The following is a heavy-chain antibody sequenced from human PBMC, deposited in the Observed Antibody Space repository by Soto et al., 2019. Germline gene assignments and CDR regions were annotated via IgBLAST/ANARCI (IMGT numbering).Heavy chain of an antibody. V-gene: IGHV1-24*01. CDR1: GYTLTELS. CDR3: AAYYTSCYFGYGDCAEYFQH. J-gene: IGHJ1*01. Sequence: ASVKVSCKVSGYTLTELSMHWVRQAPGKGLEWMGGFDPEDGETIYAQKFQGRVTMTEDTSTDTAYMELSSLRSEDTAVYYCAAYYTSCYFGYGDCAEYFQHWGPGHPGHRLL. CDR2: FDPEDGET. D-gene: IGHD2-2*01.